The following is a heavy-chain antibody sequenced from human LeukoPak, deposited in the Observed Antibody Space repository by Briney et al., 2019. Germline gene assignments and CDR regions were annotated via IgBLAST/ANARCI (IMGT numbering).Heavy chain of an antibody. J-gene: IGHJ6*03. D-gene: IGHD3-3*01. CDR1: GFTFSDYY. V-gene: IGHV3-11*01. CDR3: ARGNDFWSEHMDV. CDR2: ISSSGSTI. Sequence: GGSLRLSCAASGFTFSDYYTSWIRQAPGKGLEWVSYISSSGSTIYYADSVKGRFTISRDNAKNSLYLQMNSLRAEDTAVYYCARGNDFWSEHMDVWGKGTTVTVSS.